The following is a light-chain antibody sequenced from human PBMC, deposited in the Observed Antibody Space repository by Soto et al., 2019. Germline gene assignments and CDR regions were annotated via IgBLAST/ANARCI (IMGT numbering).Light chain of an antibody. J-gene: IGLJ3*02. CDR2: EDN. CDR1: SGSIANDY. CDR3: QSYDSRSRWV. V-gene: IGLV6-57*04. Sequence: NFMLTQPHSVSESPGKTVTISCTRSSGSIANDYVQRYQQRPGSAPLTVIYEDNQRPPGVPDRFSGSIDSSSNSASLIISGLKTEDEADYYCQSYDSRSRWVFGGGTQLTVL.